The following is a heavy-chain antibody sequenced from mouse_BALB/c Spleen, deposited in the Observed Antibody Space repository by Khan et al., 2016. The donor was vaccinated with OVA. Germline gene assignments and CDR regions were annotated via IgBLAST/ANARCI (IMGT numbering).Heavy chain of an antibody. J-gene: IGHJ2*01. V-gene: IGHV1-76*01. Sequence: QVQLQQSGAELVRPGVSVKLSCKTSGYIFTTYWIHWLKQRSGQGLEWIARIYSGTNNTYYSEKLKDKATLTADKSSSTAYLQLSSLKSEDSAVYFCAREEALYYFDYWGQGTTLTVSS. CDR2: IYSGTNNT. CDR3: AREEALYYFDY. CDR1: GYIFTTYW. D-gene: IGHD1-1*01.